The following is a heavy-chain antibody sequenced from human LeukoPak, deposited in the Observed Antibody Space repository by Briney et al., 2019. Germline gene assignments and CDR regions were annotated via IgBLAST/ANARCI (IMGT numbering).Heavy chain of an antibody. D-gene: IGHD6-13*01. CDR3: ARGGLRYSSSWYIHGEEPGGLNFDY. J-gene: IGHJ4*02. Sequence: GGSLRLSCAASGFTFSDYYMSWIRQAPGKGLEWVSYISSSGSTIYYADSVKGRFTISRDNAKNSLYLQMNSLRAEDTAVYYCARGGLRYSSSWYIHGEEPGGLNFDYWGQGTLVTVSS. CDR1: GFTFSDYY. CDR2: ISSSGSTI. V-gene: IGHV3-11*01.